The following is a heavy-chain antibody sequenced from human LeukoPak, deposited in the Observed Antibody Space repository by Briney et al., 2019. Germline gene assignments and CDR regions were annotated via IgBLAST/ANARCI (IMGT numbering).Heavy chain of an antibody. Sequence: ASVKVSCKTSGYTFIDYFIHWVRQVPGQGLEWMGRLNPNNGYTFYTEEFQGRVTMTTDTSISTAYMELSRLTSDDTALYYCARDLSSTSNWEFDYWGQGTLVTVSS. CDR3: ARDLSSTSNWEFDY. CDR2: LNPNNGYT. V-gene: IGHV1-2*06. J-gene: IGHJ4*02. D-gene: IGHD7-27*01. CDR1: GYTFIDYF.